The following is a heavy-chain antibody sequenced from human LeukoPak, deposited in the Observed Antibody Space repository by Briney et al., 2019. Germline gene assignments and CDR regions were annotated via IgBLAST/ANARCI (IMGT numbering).Heavy chain of an antibody. CDR1: GYTFTGYD. D-gene: IGHD1-26*01. CDR2: INPNSGGT. J-gene: IGHJ4*02. V-gene: IGHV1-2*04. CDR3: ARGRRILVGDTNAGDYFDY. Sequence: GASVKVSCKASGYTFTGYDMHWVRQAPGQGLEWMGWINPNSGGTNYAQKFQGWVTMTRDMSISTAYMELSRLRSDDTAVYYCARGRRILVGDTNAGDYFDYWGQGTLVTVSS.